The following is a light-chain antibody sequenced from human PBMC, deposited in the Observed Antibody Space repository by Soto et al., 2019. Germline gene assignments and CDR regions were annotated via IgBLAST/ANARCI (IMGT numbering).Light chain of an antibody. CDR1: QSVSSN. CDR2: GAS. Sequence: EIVMTQSPATLSVSPGERATLSCRASQSVSSNLAWYQQKPGQAPRLLIYGASTRATGIPARFSGSGSGTEFTLTISSLQSEDFAVYYSQHYNKWTTYTFGQGTKLEIK. CDR3: QHYNKWTTYT. V-gene: IGKV3-15*01. J-gene: IGKJ2*01.